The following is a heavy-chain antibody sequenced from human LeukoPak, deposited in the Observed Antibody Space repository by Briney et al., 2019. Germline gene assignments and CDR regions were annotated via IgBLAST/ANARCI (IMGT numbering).Heavy chain of an antibody. CDR3: AKDPISTIFHWFDP. D-gene: IGHD3-3*01. J-gene: IGHJ5*02. V-gene: IGHV3-23*01. CDR2: ISGSGGST. CDR1: GFTLSSYA. Sequence: GGSLRLSCAASGFTLSSYAMSWVRQAPGKGLEWVSAISGSGGSTYYADSVKGRFTISRDNSKNTLYLQMNSLRAEDTAVYYCAKDPISTIFHWFDPWGQGTLVTVSS.